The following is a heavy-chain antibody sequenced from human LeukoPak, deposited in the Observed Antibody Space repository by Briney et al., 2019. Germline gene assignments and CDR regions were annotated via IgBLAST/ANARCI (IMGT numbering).Heavy chain of an antibody. Sequence: GGSLRLSCAASGFTFSSYSMNWVRQAPGKGLEWVSSISSSSSYIYYADSVKGRFTISRDNAKNSLYLQMNSLRAVDTAVYFCARPTTVTMVDAFNIWGLGTMVTVSS. CDR1: GFTFSSYS. D-gene: IGHD4-17*01. J-gene: IGHJ3*02. CDR2: ISSSSSYI. V-gene: IGHV3-21*01. CDR3: ARPTTVTMVDAFNI.